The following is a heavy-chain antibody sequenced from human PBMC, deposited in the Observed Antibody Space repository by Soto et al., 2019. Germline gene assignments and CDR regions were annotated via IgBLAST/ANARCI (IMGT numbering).Heavy chain of an antibody. V-gene: IGHV1-3*01. CDR1: GYTFTSYA. J-gene: IGHJ5*02. CDR2: INAGNGNT. D-gene: IGHD2-2*01. Sequence: ASVKVSCKASGYTFTSYAMHWVRQAPGQRLEWMGWINAGNGNTKYSQKFQGRVTITRDTSASTAYMELSSLRSEDTAVYYCARPRVPAAPTREFDPWGQGTLVTVSS. CDR3: ARPRVPAAPTREFDP.